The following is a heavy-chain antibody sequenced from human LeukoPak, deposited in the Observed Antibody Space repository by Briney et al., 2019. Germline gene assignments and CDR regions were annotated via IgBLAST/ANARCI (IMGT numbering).Heavy chain of an antibody. CDR2: ISGSGGST. J-gene: IGHJ4*02. D-gene: IGHD3-22*01. CDR3: AKVAGSSGYLLLDYFDY. Sequence: PGGSLRLSCAASGFTFSSYAMSWVRQAPGKGLEWVSAISGSGGSTYYADSVKGRFTISRDNSKNTLYLQMNSLRAEDTAVYYCAKVAGSSGYLLLDYFDYWGQGTLVTVSS. V-gene: IGHV3-23*01. CDR1: GFTFSSYA.